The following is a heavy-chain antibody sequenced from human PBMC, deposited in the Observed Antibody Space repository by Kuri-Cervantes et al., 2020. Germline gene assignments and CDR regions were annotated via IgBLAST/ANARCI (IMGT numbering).Heavy chain of an antibody. J-gene: IGHJ4*02. CDR1: GGSFSGYY. CDR3: ARGRLYYYGSGTLDY. Sequence: ESLKISCAVYGGSFSGYYWSWFRHPPGKGLEWIGEINHSGSTNYNPSLKSRVTISVDTSKNQFSLKLSSVTAADTAVYYCARGRLYYYGSGTLDYWGQGTLVTVSS. V-gene: IGHV4-34*01. CDR2: INHSGST. D-gene: IGHD3-10*01.